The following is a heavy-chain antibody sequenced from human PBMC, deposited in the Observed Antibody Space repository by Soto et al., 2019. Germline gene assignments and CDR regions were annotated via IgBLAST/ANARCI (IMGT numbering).Heavy chain of an antibody. CDR1: GYTFTSYY. CDR3: ARDPVSGFWSGYYSWFDP. J-gene: IGHJ5*02. CDR2: INPSGGST. Sequence: QVQLVQSGAEVKKPGASVKVSCKASGYTFTSYYMHWVRQAPGQGLEWMGIINPSGGSTSYAQKFQGRVTMTRDTSTRTVYMELSSLRSEDTAVYYCARDPVSGFWSGYYSWFDPWGQGTLVTVSS. D-gene: IGHD3-3*01. V-gene: IGHV1-46*01.